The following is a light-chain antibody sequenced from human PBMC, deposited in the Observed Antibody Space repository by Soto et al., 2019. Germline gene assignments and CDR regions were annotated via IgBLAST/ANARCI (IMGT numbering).Light chain of an antibody. J-gene: IGKJ1*01. V-gene: IGKV3-15*01. CDR1: QSVSSN. Sequence: VLTQSPARLSLSPGERATLSCRASQSVSSNLAWYQQKPGQAPSLLIYGAFTRATGIPARFSGTGSGTEFTLTISSLQSEDFALYYCQQYNDWPLPFGQGTKVDIK. CDR3: QQYNDWPLP. CDR2: GAF.